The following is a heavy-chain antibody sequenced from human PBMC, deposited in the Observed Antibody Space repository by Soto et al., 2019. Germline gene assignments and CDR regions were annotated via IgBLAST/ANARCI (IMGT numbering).Heavy chain of an antibody. V-gene: IGHV5-51*01. J-gene: IGHJ4*01. Sequence: GESLKISCKASVYIFSIYWIGSVRQIPGKVREWMGIIYRGDSDTRYNPSFQGQVSISVDKSTTTAYLKWNSLKASDTAIYYCARPGMRTRSSDYDY. D-gene: IGHD3-22*01. CDR3: ARPGMRTRSSDYDY. CDR2: IYRGDSDT. CDR1: VYIFSIYW.